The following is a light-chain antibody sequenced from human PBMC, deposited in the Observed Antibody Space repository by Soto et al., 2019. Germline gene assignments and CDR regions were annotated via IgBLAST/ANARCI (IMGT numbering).Light chain of an antibody. CDR2: EVS. CDR1: SSDIGGYNY. V-gene: IGLV2-8*01. Sequence: QSVLTPPPSASGSPGQSVTISCTGTSSDIGGYNYVSWYQQHPGKAPKLMVYEVSKRPSGVPDRFSGSKSGNTASLTVSGLQAEDEADYYCSSYAGSNNFVVFGGGTKVPVL. J-gene: IGLJ2*01. CDR3: SSYAGSNNFVV.